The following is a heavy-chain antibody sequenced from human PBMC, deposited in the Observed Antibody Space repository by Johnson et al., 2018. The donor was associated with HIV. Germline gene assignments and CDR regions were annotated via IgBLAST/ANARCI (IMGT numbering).Heavy chain of an antibody. J-gene: IGHJ3*02. CDR2: ISGSGSTI. V-gene: IGHV3-48*04. CDR3: ARVRVGAFDI. CDR1: GFTFSSYA. Sequence: VQLVESGGGLVQPGGSLRLSCAASGFTFSSYAMSWVRQAPGKGLEWVSAISGSGSTIYYADSVKGRFTISRDNAKNSLYLQMNSLRAEDTAVYYCARVRVGAFDIWGQGTMVTVSS. D-gene: IGHD1-26*01.